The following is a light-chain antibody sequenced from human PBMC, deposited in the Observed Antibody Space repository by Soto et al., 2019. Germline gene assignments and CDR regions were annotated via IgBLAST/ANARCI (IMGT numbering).Light chain of an antibody. CDR1: TSAVTSNHH. V-gene: IGLV7-46*01. J-gene: IGLJ3*02. CDR3: LLSYDAALV. CDR2: DTS. Sequence: QAVVTQEPSLTVSPGGTVTLTCGSGTSAVTSNHHTYCSHQKAGQDPGTLIYDTSNKHSWTPARFSGSLLGDKAALTLSGAQPEDEAKYYCLLSYDAALVFGGGTELTVL.